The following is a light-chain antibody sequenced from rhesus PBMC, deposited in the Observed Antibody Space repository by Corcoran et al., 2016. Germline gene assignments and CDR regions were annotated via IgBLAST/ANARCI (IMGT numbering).Light chain of an antibody. CDR1: QSIRSW. V-gene: IGKV1-16*01. J-gene: IGKJ3*01. CDR2: KQS. CDR3: QQYNSAPFT. Sequence: IQMTQSPSSLSASVGDKVTLTCQASQSIRSWLAWYQQKPGKAPKPLIYKQSSLESGVPSRFSGSGSGTDFTLTISSLQPEDFATDYCQQYNSAPFTFGPGTKLDIK.